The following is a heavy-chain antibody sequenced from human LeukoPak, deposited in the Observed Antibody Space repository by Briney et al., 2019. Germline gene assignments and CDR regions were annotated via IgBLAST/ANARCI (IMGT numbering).Heavy chain of an antibody. CDR2: ISAYNGNT. V-gene: IGHV1-18*01. J-gene: IGHJ6*02. CDR3: ARDRLDYGDYYYYGMDV. Sequence: GASVKVSCKASGYTFTSYGISWVRQAPGQGLEWMGWISAYNGNTNYAQKLQGRVTMATDTSTSTAYMELRSLRSDDTAVYYCARDRLDYGDYYYYGMDVWGQGTTVTVSS. CDR1: GYTFTSYG. D-gene: IGHD4-17*01.